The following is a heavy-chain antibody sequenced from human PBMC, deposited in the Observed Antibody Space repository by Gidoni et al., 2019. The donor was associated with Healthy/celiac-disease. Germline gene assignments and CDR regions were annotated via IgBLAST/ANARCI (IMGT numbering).Heavy chain of an antibody. CDR3: AWNDVFYYYGMDV. J-gene: IGHJ6*02. V-gene: IGHV4-39*01. CDR1: GGSISSSSYY. D-gene: IGHD1-1*01. CDR2: IYYSGST. Sequence: QLQLQESGPGLVKPSETLSLTCTVSGGSISSSSYYWGWIRQPPGKGLECIGSIYYSGSTYYNPSLKSRVTISVDTSKNQFSLKLSSVTAADTAVYYCAWNDVFYYYGMDVWGQGTTVTVSS.